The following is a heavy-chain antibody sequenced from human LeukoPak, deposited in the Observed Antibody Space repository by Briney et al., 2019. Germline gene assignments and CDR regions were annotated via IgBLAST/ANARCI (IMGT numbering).Heavy chain of an antibody. CDR1: GFTFSSYW. V-gene: IGHV3-7*01. Sequence: GGSLRLSCEASGFTFSSYWMSWVRQAPGKGLEWVANIKQDGSEKYYVDSVKGRFTISRDNAKNSLYLQMNSLRAEDTAVYYCAREPSVRYDFWSGYSTFYYYYYMDVWGKGTTVTVSS. J-gene: IGHJ6*03. D-gene: IGHD3-3*01. CDR2: IKQDGSEK. CDR3: AREPSVRYDFWSGYSTFYYYYYMDV.